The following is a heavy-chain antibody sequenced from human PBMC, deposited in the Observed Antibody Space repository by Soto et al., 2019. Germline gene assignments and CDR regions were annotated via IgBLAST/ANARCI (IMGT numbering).Heavy chain of an antibody. V-gene: IGHV1-46*01. CDR2: INPSGGST. CDR3: ARPYYYGSLSSTRPEYQCCMHV. J-gene: IGHJ6*02. D-gene: IGHD3-10*01. Sequence: GASVKVSCKASGYTFPSYYMHWVRQAPGQGLEWMGIINPSGGSTSYAQKFQGRVTMTRDTSTSTVYMELSSLRSEDTAVYYCARPYYYGSLSSTRPEYQCCMHVWGQGTTVTV. CDR1: GYTFPSYY.